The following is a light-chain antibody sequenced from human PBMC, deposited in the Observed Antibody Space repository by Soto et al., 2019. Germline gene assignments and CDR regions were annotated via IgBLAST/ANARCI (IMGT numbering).Light chain of an antibody. CDR1: SSDVGGYNY. CDR2: DVS. Sequence: QSVLTQPASVSESPGQSITISCTGTSSDVGGYNYVSWYQQHPGKAPKLMIYDVSNRPSGVSNRFSGSKSGNTASLTISGLQAEDEADYYCSSYTSSRTVVFGGGTKLTVL. J-gene: IGLJ2*01. CDR3: SSYTSSRTVV. V-gene: IGLV2-14*03.